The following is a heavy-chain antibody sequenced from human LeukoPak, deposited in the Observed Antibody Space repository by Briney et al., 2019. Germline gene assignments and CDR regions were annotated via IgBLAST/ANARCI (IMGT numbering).Heavy chain of an antibody. D-gene: IGHD1-26*01. CDR2: IYYSGST. CDR3: ARQWDYPYYFDY. V-gene: IGHV4-59*08. CDR1: GGSISSYY. Sequence: SETLSLTCTVSGGSISSYYWSWIRQPPGKGLEWIGYIYYSGSTNYNPSLKSRVTISVDTSKNQFSLKLSSVTAADTAVYYCARQWDYPYYFDYWDQGTLVTVSS. J-gene: IGHJ4*02.